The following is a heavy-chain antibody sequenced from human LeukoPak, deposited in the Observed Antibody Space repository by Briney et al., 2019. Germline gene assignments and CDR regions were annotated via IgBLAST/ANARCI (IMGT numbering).Heavy chain of an antibody. Sequence: GGSLRLSCAASGFTFSSYGMHWVRQAPGKGLEWVALIWYDGSDKYYSDYVKGRFTISRDNSKNTLYLQMNSLRAEDTAVYHCASAYYYGSGTFNSPPLNWGQGTLVTVSS. J-gene: IGHJ4*02. CDR2: IWYDGSDK. D-gene: IGHD3-10*01. CDR3: ASAYYYGSGTFNSPPLN. CDR1: GFTFSSYG. V-gene: IGHV3-33*01.